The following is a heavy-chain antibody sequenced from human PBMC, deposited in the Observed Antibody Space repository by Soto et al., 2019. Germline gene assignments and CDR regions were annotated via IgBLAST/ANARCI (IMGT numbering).Heavy chain of an antibody. CDR2: IYYSGST. D-gene: IGHD1-26*01. Sequence: SETLSLTCTVSGGSISGFYWSWLRQPPGKGLEWISYIYYSGSTNYNPSLKSRVTISVDTSRSQFSRKLGSVTAADTAVYYCARGYRGTFHFWGQGTLVTVSS. J-gene: IGHJ4*02. CDR1: GGSISGFY. V-gene: IGHV4-59*01. CDR3: ARGYRGTFHF.